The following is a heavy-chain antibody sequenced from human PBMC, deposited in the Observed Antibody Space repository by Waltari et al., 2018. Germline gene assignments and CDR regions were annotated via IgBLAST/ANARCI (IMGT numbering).Heavy chain of an antibody. CDR1: GGSISSYY. CDR2: IYYSGST. Sequence: QVQLQESGPGLVTPSATLSLTCTVSGGSISSYYWSWIRQPPGKGLEWIGYIYYSGSTNYNPSLKSRVTISVDTSKNQFSLKLSSVTAADTAVYYCARAAYIPSYDYVWGSPLIWVGWGQGTLVTVSS. CDR3: ARAAYIPSYDYVWGSPLIWVG. V-gene: IGHV4-59*01. D-gene: IGHD3-16*01. J-gene: IGHJ4*02.